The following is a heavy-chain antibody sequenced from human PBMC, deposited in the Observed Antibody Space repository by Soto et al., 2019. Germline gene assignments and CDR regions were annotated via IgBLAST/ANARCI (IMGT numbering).Heavy chain of an antibody. CDR2: FHSSGAT. D-gene: IGHD3-10*01. CDR1: GGTISSADYC. CDR3: ASIWFGDFDY. Sequence: TLETLSLTCTVSGGTISSADYCWSWIRQPPGKGLEWIGYFHSSGATYKDPSLKSRVTISVDTSKNQISLKLDSVTAADTAVYYCASIWFGDFDYWGHGTLVTVSS. V-gene: IGHV4-30-4*01. J-gene: IGHJ4*01.